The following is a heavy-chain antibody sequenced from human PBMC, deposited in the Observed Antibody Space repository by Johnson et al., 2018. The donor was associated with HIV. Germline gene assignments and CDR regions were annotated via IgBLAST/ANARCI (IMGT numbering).Heavy chain of an antibody. D-gene: IGHD1-26*01. CDR1: GFTFDDYA. CDR2: ISWHSGSI. V-gene: IGHV3-9*01. Sequence: VQLVESGGGLVQPGRSLRLCCAASGFTFDDYAMKWVRQAPGKGLEWVSGISWHSGSIAYADSVKGRFTIARDNAKNSLYLQMNRLRAEDTALYYCTSDRRGSSGAFDIWGQGTMVTVSS. CDR3: TSDRRGSSGAFDI. J-gene: IGHJ3*02.